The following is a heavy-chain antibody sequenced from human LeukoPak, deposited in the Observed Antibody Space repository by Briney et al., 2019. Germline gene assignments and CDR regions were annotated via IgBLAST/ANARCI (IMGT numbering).Heavy chain of an antibody. CDR2: ISGDGGST. Sequence: PGGSLRLSCAASGFTFSDYAMAWVRQAPGKGLEWVSTISGDGGSTYYADSVKGRFTISRDDSTDTLYLQMNSLRAEDSALYYCATDRGDSGYGTFDYWGQGTLVSVSS. CDR1: GFTFSDYA. D-gene: IGHD5-12*01. J-gene: IGHJ4*02. V-gene: IGHV3-23*01. CDR3: ATDRGDSGYGTFDY.